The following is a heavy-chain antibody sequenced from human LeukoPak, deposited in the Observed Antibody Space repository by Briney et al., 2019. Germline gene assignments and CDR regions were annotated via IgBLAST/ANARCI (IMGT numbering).Heavy chain of an antibody. CDR2: INPNSGGT. Sequence: ASVRVSCKASGYTFTGYYMHWVRQAPGQGLEWMGWINPNSGGTNYAQKFQGRVTMTRDTSISTAYMDLRSLRPEDTAIYFCGTCKGRVICTENNGEQRETPLYDAFDIWGQGTLVTVSS. CDR1: GYTFTGYY. J-gene: IGHJ3*02. V-gene: IGHV1-2*02. CDR3: GTCKGRVICTENNGEQRETPLYDAFDI. D-gene: IGHD1/OR15-1a*01.